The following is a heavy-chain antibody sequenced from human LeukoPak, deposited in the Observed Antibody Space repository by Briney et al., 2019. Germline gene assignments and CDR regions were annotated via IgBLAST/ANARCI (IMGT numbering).Heavy chain of an antibody. CDR3: ARGRGGYCSGGSCQLSVGFDY. CDR2: INHSGST. J-gene: IGHJ4*02. D-gene: IGHD2-15*01. CDR1: GGSFSGYY. V-gene: IGHV4-34*01. Sequence: SETLSLTCAAYGGSFSGYYWSWIRQPPGKGLEWIGEINHSGSTDYNPSLKSRVTISVDTSKNQFSLKLSSVTAADTAVYYCARGRGGYCSGGSCQLSVGFDYWGQETLVTVSS.